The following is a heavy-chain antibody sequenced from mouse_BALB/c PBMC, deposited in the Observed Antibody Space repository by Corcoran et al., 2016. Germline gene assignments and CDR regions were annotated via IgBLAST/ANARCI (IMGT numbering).Heavy chain of an antibody. CDR2: IDPANGNT. V-gene: IGHV14-3*02. CDR1: GFNIKDTY. J-gene: IGHJ3*01. Sequence: EVQLQQSGAELVKPGASVKLSCTASGFNIKDTYMHWVKQRPEQGLEWIGRIDPANGNTKYDPKFQGKATITAETSSNTAYLQLSSLTSEDTAVYYCARGNYTLAWFAYWGQGTLVTVSA. D-gene: IGHD2-1*01. CDR3: ARGNYTLAWFAY.